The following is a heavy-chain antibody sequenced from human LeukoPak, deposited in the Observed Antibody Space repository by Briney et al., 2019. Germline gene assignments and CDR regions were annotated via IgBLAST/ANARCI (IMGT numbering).Heavy chain of an antibody. CDR2: TYYRSKWYN. J-gene: IGHJ4*01. Sequence: SQTLSLTFVISGDNVSNNSAAWNWIRHSPSRGLEGLGRTYYRSKWYNDYAVSVKSRITINPDTSKNQFSLQLNSVTPEDTAVYYCAREGLYFGYWGQGTLVTVSS. D-gene: IGHD3/OR15-3a*01. CDR1: GDNVSNNSAA. V-gene: IGHV6-1*01. CDR3: AREGLYFGY.